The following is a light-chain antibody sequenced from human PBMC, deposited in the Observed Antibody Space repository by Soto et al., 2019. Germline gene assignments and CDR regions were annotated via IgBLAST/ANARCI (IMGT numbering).Light chain of an antibody. CDR1: SSDVGSHNY. CDR2: EVS. J-gene: IGLJ2*01. Sequence: QSALTQPPSASGSLGQSVTISCTGTSSDVGSHNYVSWHQQHLGKAPRLIIYEVSQRPSGVPDRFSGFKSGYTASLTVSGLQPDDEAEYYCSSYAGSSNLIFGGGTKVTVL. CDR3: SSYAGSSNLI. V-gene: IGLV2-8*01.